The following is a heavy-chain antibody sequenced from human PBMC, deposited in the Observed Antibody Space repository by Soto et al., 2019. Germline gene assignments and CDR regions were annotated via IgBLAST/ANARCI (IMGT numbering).Heavy chain of an antibody. D-gene: IGHD6-13*01. CDR2: ISSDGSET. V-gene: IGHV3-30*18. CDR3: VKDRLAAIYRSDK. CDR1: GFLFNNYG. Sequence: HPGGSLRLSCAASGFLFNNYGMHWVRQAPGKGLEWVAVISSDGSETYYGDSAKGRFTISRDNSKKILFLETPSVTFEDTGVYYCVKDRLAAIYRSDKWGQGTLVTVSS. J-gene: IGHJ4*02.